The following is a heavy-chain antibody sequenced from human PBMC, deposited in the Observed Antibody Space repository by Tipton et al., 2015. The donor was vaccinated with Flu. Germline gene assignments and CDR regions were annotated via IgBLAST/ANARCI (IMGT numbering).Heavy chain of an antibody. CDR2: IYHSGST. D-gene: IGHD4-17*01. Sequence: TLSLTCAVSGGSISSSNWWSWVRQPPGKGLEWIGEIYHSGSTNYNPSLKSRATISVDKSKNQFSLKLSSVTAADTAVYYCARGTTALNYFDYWGQGTLVTVSS. J-gene: IGHJ4*02. CDR1: GGSISSSNW. V-gene: IGHV4-4*02. CDR3: ARGTTALNYFDY.